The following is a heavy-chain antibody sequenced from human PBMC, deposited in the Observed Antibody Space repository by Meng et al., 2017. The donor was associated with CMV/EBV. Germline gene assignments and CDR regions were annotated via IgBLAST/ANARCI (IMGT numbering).Heavy chain of an antibody. CDR2: LSSSDNYA. CDR3: ARDPIAAAGIGDY. Sequence: CVGSGFIFSSYNLDWVRQAPGKGLEWVSSLSSSDNYAFYADSVKGRFTISRDNAQDSLYLQMNSLRAEDTALYYCARDPIAAAGIGDYWGQGTLVTVSS. J-gene: IGHJ4*02. D-gene: IGHD6-13*01. V-gene: IGHV3-21*04. CDR1: GFIFSSYN.